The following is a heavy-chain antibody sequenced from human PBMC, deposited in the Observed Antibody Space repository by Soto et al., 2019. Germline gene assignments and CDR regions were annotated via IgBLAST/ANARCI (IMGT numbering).Heavy chain of an antibody. CDR1: GASISSDNW. V-gene: IGHV4-4*02. J-gene: IGHJ4*02. CDR2: VYHSGGA. Sequence: QVLLQESGPGLVKPSETLSLTCALSGASISSDNWWTWVRQSPGKGLEWIGEVYHSGGANYNPSLKSRVTISVDSYDNHFSLRLNAVTAADTALYFCARASASILVRGAVINWGRGTQVTVSS. D-gene: IGHD3-10*01. CDR3: ARASASILVRGAVIN.